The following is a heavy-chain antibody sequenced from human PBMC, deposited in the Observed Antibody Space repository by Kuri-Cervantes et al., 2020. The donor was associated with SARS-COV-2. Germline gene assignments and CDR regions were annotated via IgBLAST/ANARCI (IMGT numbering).Heavy chain of an antibody. CDR3: ARAQGLAYSSSWYYYYYGMDV. CDR2: FDPEDGEA. Sequence: VKVSCKVSGYTLTELSMHWVRQAPGKGLERMGVFDPEDGEAIYAQKCQGRVTITADESTSTAYMELSSLRSEDTAVYYCARAQGLAYSSSWYYYYYGMDVWGQGTTVTVSS. V-gene: IGHV1-24*01. CDR1: GYTLTELS. J-gene: IGHJ6*02. D-gene: IGHD6-13*01.